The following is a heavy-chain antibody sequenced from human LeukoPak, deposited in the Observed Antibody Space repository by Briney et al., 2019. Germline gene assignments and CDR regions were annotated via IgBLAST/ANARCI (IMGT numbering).Heavy chain of an antibody. Sequence: GGSLRLSCAASGFTFSSYGMHWVRQAPGKGLEWVAVIWYHGSNKYYADSVKGRFTISRHNSKNTLYLQMNSLRAEDTAVYYCARDGNRDGYNYDYFDYWGQGTLVTVSS. D-gene: IGHD5-24*01. V-gene: IGHV3-33*01. J-gene: IGHJ4*02. CDR1: GFTFSSYG. CDR3: ARDGNRDGYNYDYFDY. CDR2: IWYHGSNK.